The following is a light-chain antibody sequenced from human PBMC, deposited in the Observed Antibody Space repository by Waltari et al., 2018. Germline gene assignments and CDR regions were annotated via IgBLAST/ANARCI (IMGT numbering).Light chain of an antibody. Sequence: QSVLTQPPSLSGAPGQTVTISCLGSTSNIGANYGVHWYQQIPGKSPRLLIQDTRNRPSGVPERFSGSRSGTAAYWAISGLQPEEEADYYCQCYDSSQGTATLRLFGGGTKVTVL. J-gene: IGLJ3*02. CDR2: DTR. V-gene: IGLV1-40*01. CDR1: TSNIGANYG. CDR3: QCYDSSQGTATLRL.